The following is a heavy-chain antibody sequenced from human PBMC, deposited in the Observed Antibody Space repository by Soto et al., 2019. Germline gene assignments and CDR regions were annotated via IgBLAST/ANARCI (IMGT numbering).Heavy chain of an antibody. CDR2: ISQVGRA. CDR1: GDSFSGYF. Sequence: SLTCDVSGDSFSGYFCNWLRQPPGKGLEWIGEISQVGRARYNPSLETRITISVDTSKTQFSLNLTSVTDADTTVYYCARGYGYFRQWGQGALVTVSS. J-gene: IGHJ4*02. V-gene: IGHV4-34*01. CDR3: ARGYGYFRQ. D-gene: IGHD4-17*01.